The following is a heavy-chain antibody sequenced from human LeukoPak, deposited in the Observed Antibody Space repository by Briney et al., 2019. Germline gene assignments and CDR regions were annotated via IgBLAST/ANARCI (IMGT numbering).Heavy chain of an antibody. CDR2: IIPIFGTA. V-gene: IGHV1-69*13. CDR1: GGTFSSYA. CDR3: ARYCRVVPKYNWFDP. D-gene: IGHD2-15*01. Sequence: SVKVSCKASGGTFSSYAISWVRQAPGQGLEWMGGIIPIFGTANYAQKFQGRVTITADESTSTAYMELSSLRSEDTAVYYCARYCRVVPKYNWFDPWGQGTLVTVSS. J-gene: IGHJ5*02.